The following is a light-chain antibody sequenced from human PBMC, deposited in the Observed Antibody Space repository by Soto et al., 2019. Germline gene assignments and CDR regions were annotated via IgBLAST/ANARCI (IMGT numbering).Light chain of an antibody. J-gene: IGKJ5*01. Sequence: EIVLTQSPGTLSLSPGERATLSCRASQSVSSRSLAWYQQKPGQAPRLLIYGASTRATGIPARFSGSGSGTEFTLTISSLQSEDFAVYYCQQYNNWPITFGQGTRLEIK. V-gene: IGKV3-15*01. CDR2: GAS. CDR1: QSVSSRS. CDR3: QQYNNWPIT.